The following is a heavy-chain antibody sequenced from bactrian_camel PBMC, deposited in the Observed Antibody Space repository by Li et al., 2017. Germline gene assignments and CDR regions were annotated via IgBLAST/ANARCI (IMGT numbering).Heavy chain of an antibody. V-gene: IGHV3S54*01. CDR3: STTRFAVGCGWKFLPESDFRY. Sequence: HVQLVESGGGSVQAGGSLRLSCTASANTYDRKCLAWFRQAPGKEREGVAAILSATGQTHYADSVKDRFTISQDNTKKTLYLHMNSLKPEDTAMYYCSTTRFAVGCGWKFLPESDFRYWGQGTQVTVS. CDR1: ANTYDRKC. D-gene: IGHD5*01. J-gene: IGHJ6*01. CDR2: ILSATGQT.